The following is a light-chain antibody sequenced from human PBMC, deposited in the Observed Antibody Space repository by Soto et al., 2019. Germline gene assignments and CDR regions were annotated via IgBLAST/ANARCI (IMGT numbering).Light chain of an antibody. CDR2: AAS. CDR3: QQYNTYSL. J-gene: IGKJ1*01. CDR1: QGIRND. Sequence: AIQMTQSPSSLSASVGDRVTITCRASQGIRNDLGWYQQKPGKAPKLLIYAASSLQSGVPSRFSGSGSGTDFTLTISSLQPEDFATYYCQQYNTYSLFGPGTKVDIK. V-gene: IGKV1-6*01.